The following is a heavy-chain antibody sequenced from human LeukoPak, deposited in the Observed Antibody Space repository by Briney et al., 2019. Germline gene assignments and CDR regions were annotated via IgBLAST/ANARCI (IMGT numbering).Heavy chain of an antibody. D-gene: IGHD6-19*01. J-gene: IGHJ5*02. CDR2: MHPSRST. V-gene: IGHV4-4*08. CDR3: SGNAAVEGSSGWSPLWWFVP. Sequence: AGTLSLTFNVSGDSIISYYSSWSRQPPRQGLEWIGYMHPSRSTKHNPSLNSRVTLSVDTSKSKFTLKLQMLTVADTAVDLCSGNAAVEGSSGWSPLWWFVPRGRPTQVTV. CDR1: GDSIISYY.